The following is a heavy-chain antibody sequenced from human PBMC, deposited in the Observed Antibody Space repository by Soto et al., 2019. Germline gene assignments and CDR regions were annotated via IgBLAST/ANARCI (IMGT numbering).Heavy chain of an antibody. Sequence: GSLRLSCAASGLNFSRYAMSWVRQAPGKGLEWVSAISGSGGGTYYADSVKVPFAISRDNSKNTLYLQMTSLRAEDTAVYYCAKGPTYYYDSSGYFDYWGQGTLVTVSS. V-gene: IGHV3-23*01. CDR1: GLNFSRYA. CDR2: ISGSGGGT. D-gene: IGHD3-22*01. CDR3: AKGPTYYYDSSGYFDY. J-gene: IGHJ4*02.